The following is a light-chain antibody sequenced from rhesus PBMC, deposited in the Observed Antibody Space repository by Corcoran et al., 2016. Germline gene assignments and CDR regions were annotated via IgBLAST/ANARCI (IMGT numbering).Light chain of an antibody. J-gene: IGKJ1*01. CDR3: QHGYGTPWT. V-gene: IGKV1-74*01. CDR1: ENVNNY. Sequence: DIQMTQSPSSLSASVGDRVTITCRASENVNNYLNWYQQKPGKAPKRLIYKASTLPRGVPSRFIGSGSGTDYTVTISSRQPEDVATYYCQHGYGTPWTFGQGTKVEIK. CDR2: KAS.